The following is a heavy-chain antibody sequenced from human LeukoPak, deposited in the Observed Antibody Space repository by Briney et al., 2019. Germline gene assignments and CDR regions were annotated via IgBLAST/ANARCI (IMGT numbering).Heavy chain of an antibody. D-gene: IGHD4-17*01. J-gene: IGHJ4*02. CDR3: ARRAGEYSHPYDY. V-gene: IGHV3-53*01. CDR2: IYSGGNT. Sequence: GGSLRLSCTVSGFTVSSNSMSWVRQAPGKGLECVSFIYSGGNTHYSDSVKGRFTISRDNPKNTLYLPMNSLRAEHTAVYYCARRAGEYSHPYDYWGQGTLVTVSS. CDR1: GFTVSSNS.